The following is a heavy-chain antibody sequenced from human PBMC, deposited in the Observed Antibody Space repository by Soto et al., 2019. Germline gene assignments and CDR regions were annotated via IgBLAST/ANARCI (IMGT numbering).Heavy chain of an antibody. J-gene: IGHJ3*02. CDR1: GFTFSNAW. CDR2: IKSKTDGGTT. D-gene: IGHD3-3*02. CDR3: TTDISHAAWRQDPFDI. Sequence: PGGSLRLSCAASGFTFSNAWMNWVRQAPGKGLEWVGRIKSKTDGGTTDYAAPVKGRFTISRDDSKNTLYLQMNSLKTEDTAVYYCTTDISHAAWRQDPFDIWGQGTTVTGSS. V-gene: IGHV3-15*07.